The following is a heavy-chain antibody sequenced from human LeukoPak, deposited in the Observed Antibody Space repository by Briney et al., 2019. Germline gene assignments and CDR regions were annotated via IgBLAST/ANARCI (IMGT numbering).Heavy chain of an antibody. CDR1: GYTFTGYY. CDR2: INPNSGGT. CDR3: ARDDALGYCSSTSCYNGYYYYMDV. D-gene: IGHD2-2*02. V-gene: IGHV1-2*02. Sequence: ASVKVSCKASGYTFTGYYMHWVRQAPGQGLEWMGWINPNSGGTNYAQKFQGRVTMTRDTSISTAYMELSGLRSDDTAVYYCARDDALGYCSSTSCYNGYYYYMDVWGKGTTVTVSS. J-gene: IGHJ6*03.